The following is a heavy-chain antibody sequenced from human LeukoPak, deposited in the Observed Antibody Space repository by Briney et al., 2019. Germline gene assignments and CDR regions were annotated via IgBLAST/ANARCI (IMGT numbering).Heavy chain of an antibody. J-gene: IGHJ4*02. Sequence: GESLRISCKGSGYSFASYWISWVRQMPGKGLEWMGRIDPSDSYTDYSPSLQGHVTMSADKSISTAYLQWSSLKASDTAMYYCARPDCSGGNCYLLIYWGGGSLVTVSS. D-gene: IGHD2-15*01. CDR1: GYSFASYW. CDR3: ARPDCSGGNCYLLIY. V-gene: IGHV5-10-1*01. CDR2: IDPSDSYT.